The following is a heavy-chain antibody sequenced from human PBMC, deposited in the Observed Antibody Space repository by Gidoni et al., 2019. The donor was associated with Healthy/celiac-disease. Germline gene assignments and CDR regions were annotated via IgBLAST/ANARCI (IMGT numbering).Heavy chain of an antibody. D-gene: IGHD2-2*03. V-gene: IGHV1-18*01. CDR3: ARMGGYCSSTSCFYYYYGMDV. CDR2: TSAYTGNT. CDR1: GYTFTSYG. J-gene: IGHJ6*02. Sequence: QVQLVQSGAEVKKPGASVKVSCKASGYTFTSYGISWVRQAPGQGLEWMGWTSAYTGNTNYAQKLQGRVTMTTDTSTSTAYMELRSLRSDDTAVYYCARMGGYCSSTSCFYYYYGMDVWGQGTTVTVSS.